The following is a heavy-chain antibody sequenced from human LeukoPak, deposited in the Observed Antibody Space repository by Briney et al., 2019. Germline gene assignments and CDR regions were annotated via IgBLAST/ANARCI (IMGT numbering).Heavy chain of an antibody. Sequence: GGSLRLSCAASGFTFSTYWVTWVRQAPGKGLEWVANMKGDGSEIHYVDSVKGRFTISRDNAKNSLYLQMNYLRAEDTAVYYCARGGMVRGVLHAFDIWGQGTMVTVSS. J-gene: IGHJ3*02. V-gene: IGHV3-7*01. CDR2: MKGDGSEI. D-gene: IGHD3-10*01. CDR1: GFTFSTYW. CDR3: ARGGMVRGVLHAFDI.